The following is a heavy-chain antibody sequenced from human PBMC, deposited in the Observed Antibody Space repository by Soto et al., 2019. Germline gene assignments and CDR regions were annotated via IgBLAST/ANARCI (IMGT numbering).Heavy chain of an antibody. CDR2: IVVGSGNT. J-gene: IGHJ4*02. D-gene: IGHD1-7*01. Sequence: SVKVSCKASGFTFTSSAVQWVRQARGQRLEWIGWIVVGSGNTNCAQKFQERVTITRDMSTSTAYMELSSLRSEDTAVYYCAADLTGTTGPDYWGQGTLVTVSS. V-gene: IGHV1-58*01. CDR3: AADLTGTTGPDY. CDR1: GFTFTSSA.